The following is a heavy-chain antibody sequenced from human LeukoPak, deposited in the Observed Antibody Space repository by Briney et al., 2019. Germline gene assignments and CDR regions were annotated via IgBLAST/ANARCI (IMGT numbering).Heavy chain of an antibody. CDR3: AKLAGGNSDRSAY. D-gene: IGHD4-23*01. J-gene: IGHJ4*02. CDR2: IRNGDERT. Sequence: GGSLRLSCTASEFSFNPYHMSWVRQAPGKGLEWVSGIRNGDERTHYIDSVKGRFTISRDNSKNTLYLQMNSLRAEDTAVYYCAKLAGGNSDRSAYWGQGTLVTVSS. CDR1: EFSFNPYH. V-gene: IGHV3-23*01.